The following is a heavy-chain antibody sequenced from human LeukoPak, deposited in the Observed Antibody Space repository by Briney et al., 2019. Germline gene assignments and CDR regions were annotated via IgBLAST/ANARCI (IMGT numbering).Heavy chain of an antibody. D-gene: IGHD5-24*01. Sequence: PSETLSLTCAASGYSISSGYYWGWLRPPPGKGQGLIGSIYNSGSTYYNPSLKSRVTISVDTSKNPFYLQLSSVTAADTAVYYCARFDRDGYNLDYWGQGTLVTVSS. CDR2: IYNSGST. CDR1: GYSISSGYY. J-gene: IGHJ4*02. V-gene: IGHV4-38-2*01. CDR3: ARFDRDGYNLDY.